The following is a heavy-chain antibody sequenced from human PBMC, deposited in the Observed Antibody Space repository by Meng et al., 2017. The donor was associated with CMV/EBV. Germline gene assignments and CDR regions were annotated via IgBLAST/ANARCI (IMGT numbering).Heavy chain of an antibody. V-gene: IGHV3-53*01. D-gene: IGHD2-8*01. J-gene: IGHJ6*02. CDR3: ARDDCTNGVFYSCKGMDV. CDR1: GFTFSSYA. Sequence: GESLKISCAASGFTFSSYAMSWVRQAPGKGLEWVSVIYSGGSPYYADSVKGRFTISRDNSQNTLYLQMNSLRAEDTAVYYCARDDCTNGVFYSCKGMDVWGQGTTVTVSS. CDR2: IYSGGSP.